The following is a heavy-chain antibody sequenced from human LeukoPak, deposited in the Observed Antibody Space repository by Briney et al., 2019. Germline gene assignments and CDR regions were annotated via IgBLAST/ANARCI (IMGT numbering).Heavy chain of an antibody. CDR3: AREGIVANFDY. CDR1: GGSISSYY. V-gene: IGHV4-59*01. J-gene: IGHJ4*02. Sequence: SETLSLTCTVSGGSISSYYWSWIRQPPGKGLEWIGYIYYSGSTNYNPSLKSRVTISVDTSKNQFSLKLSSVTAADTAVYYCAREGIVANFDYWGQGTLVTVSS. D-gene: IGHD5-12*01. CDR2: IYYSGST.